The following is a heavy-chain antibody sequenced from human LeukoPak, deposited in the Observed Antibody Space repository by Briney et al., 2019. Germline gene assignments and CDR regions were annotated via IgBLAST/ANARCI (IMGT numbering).Heavy chain of an antibody. CDR1: GDSVSSNSAA. CDR2: TYYRSKWYN. CDR3: ARNSAYSSGWYGDPTYNWFDG. D-gene: IGHD6-19*01. J-gene: IGHJ5*02. Sequence: SQTLSLTCAISGDSVSSNSAAWNWIRQSPSRGLEWLGRTYYRSKWYNDYALSLKSRITINPDTSKNQFSLQLNSVTPEDTAVYYCARNSAYSSGWYGDPTYNWFDGWGQGTLVTVSS. V-gene: IGHV6-1*01.